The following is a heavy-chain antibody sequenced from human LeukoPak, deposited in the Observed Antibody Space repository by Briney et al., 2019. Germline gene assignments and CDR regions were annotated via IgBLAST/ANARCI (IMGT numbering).Heavy chain of an antibody. CDR2: IRYDGSNR. D-gene: IGHD3-22*01. Sequence: GGSLRLSCAASGFTFSSYGMHWVRQAPGKGLEWVAFIRYDGSNRYQAGSVRGRFSISRDNSKNTLYLQMNSLRAEDTAVYYCAKDWGYYDSSGSWAFDIWGQGTMVTVSS. V-gene: IGHV3-30*02. CDR1: GFTFSSYG. J-gene: IGHJ3*02. CDR3: AKDWGYYDSSGSWAFDI.